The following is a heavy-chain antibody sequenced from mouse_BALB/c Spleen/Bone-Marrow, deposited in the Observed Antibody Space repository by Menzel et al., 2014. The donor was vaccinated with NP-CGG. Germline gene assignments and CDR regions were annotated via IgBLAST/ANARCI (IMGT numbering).Heavy chain of an antibody. CDR2: ISYSGST. CDR3: AGYYDYRYYAMDY. CDR1: GYSITSDYA. V-gene: IGHV3-2*02. Sequence: EVKLVESGPGLVKPSQSLSLTCTVTGYSITSDYAWNWIRQFPGNKLEWMGYISYSGSTSYNPSFKSRISITRDTSKNQFLLQLNSVTTEDTATYYCAGYYDYRYYAMDYWGQGTSVTVSS. J-gene: IGHJ4*01. D-gene: IGHD2-4*01.